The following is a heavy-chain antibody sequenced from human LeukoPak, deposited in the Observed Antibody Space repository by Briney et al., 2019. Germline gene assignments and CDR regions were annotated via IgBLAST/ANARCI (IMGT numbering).Heavy chain of an antibody. V-gene: IGHV5-51*01. Sequence: GESLKISCKGSGYSFTSYWIGWVRQMPGKGLDWMGVTYPGDFDTRYSPSFQGQVTISADKSISTAYLQWSSLKASDTAMYYCARQLDGNRPFDYWGQGTLVTVSS. CDR1: GYSFTSYW. CDR3: ARQLDGNRPFDY. J-gene: IGHJ4*02. CDR2: TYPGDFDT. D-gene: IGHD4-23*01.